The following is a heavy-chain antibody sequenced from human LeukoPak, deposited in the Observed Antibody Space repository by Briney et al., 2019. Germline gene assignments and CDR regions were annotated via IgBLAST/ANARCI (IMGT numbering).Heavy chain of an antibody. CDR2: ISSSSSYI. CDR3: ARDLIPNTGSSNY. CDR1: GFTFSSYS. V-gene: IGHV3-21*01. Sequence: GGSLRLSCAASGFTFSSYSMNWVRQAPGKGLEWVSSISSSSSYIYYADSVKGRFTISRGNAKNSLYLQMNSLRAEDTAVYYCARDLIPNTGSSNYWGQGTLVTVSS. J-gene: IGHJ4*02. D-gene: IGHD6-13*01.